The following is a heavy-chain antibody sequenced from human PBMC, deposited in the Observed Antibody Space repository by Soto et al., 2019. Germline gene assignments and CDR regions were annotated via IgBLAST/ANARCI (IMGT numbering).Heavy chain of an antibody. D-gene: IGHD6-13*01. Sequence: VGSLRLSCAASGFTFSSHSMNWVRQAPGKGLEWVSYISSSSSTIYYADSVKGRFTISRDNAKNSLSPQMSSLRDEDTAVYYCARGSNGGDYWGQGTLVTVSS. CDR2: ISSSSSTI. CDR3: ARGSNGGDY. CDR1: GFTFSSHS. J-gene: IGHJ4*02. V-gene: IGHV3-48*02.